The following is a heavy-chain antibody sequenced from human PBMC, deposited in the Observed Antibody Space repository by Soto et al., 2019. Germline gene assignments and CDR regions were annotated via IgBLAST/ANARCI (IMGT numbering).Heavy chain of an antibody. J-gene: IGHJ4*02. Sequence: GGSLRLSCEGSGFTFSSVSMNWVRQVPGKGLEWVASISSASSETWYADSVKGRFIISRDNAQNSLFLQMNTLRPEDSAIYYCARVAYWGPGTQVTVSS. V-gene: IGHV3-21*01. CDR2: ISSASSET. CDR1: GFTFSSVS. CDR3: ARVAY.